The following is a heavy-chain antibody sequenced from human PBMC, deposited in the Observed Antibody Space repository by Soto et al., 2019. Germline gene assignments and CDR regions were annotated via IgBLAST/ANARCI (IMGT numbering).Heavy chain of an antibody. Sequence: GSGPTLVNPTQTLTLTCTSSGFSVSTSGVGVGWIRQPPGEALEWLGIIFWDDDKRYSPSLKSRVTITKDTSKNQLVLTMTNMDLVDTATYYCAHLPWQHLWPRAPVVYWGQGTPVTVSS. CDR1: GFSVSTSGVG. D-gene: IGHD5-18*01. J-gene: IGHJ4*02. CDR3: AHLPWQHLWPRAPVVY. CDR2: IFWDDDK. V-gene: IGHV2-5*02.